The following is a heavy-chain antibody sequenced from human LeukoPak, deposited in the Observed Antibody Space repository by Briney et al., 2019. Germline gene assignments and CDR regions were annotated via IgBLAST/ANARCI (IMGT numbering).Heavy chain of an antibody. V-gene: IGHV3-21*05. Sequence: GGSLRLSCAASGFTFSSYEMNWVRQAPGKGLEWVSYISSSSSYIYYADSVRGRFTISRDNAKNSLYLQMNSLRAEDTAVYYCARVIAGTNDYWGQGTLVTVSS. CDR1: GFTFSSYE. CDR3: ARVIAGTNDY. D-gene: IGHD6-13*01. CDR2: ISSSSSYI. J-gene: IGHJ4*02.